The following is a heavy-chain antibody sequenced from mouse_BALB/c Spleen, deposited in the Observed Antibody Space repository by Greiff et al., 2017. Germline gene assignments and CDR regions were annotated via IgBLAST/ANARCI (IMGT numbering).Heavy chain of an antibody. V-gene: IGHV1-69*01. CDR1: GYTFTDYW. D-gene: IGHD1-2*01. CDR3: ARPTTAAWFAY. Sequence: VQLQQPGAELVMPGASVKMSCKASGYTFTDYWMHWVKQRPGQGLEWIGAIDTSDSYTSYNQKFKGKATLTVDESSSTAYMQLSSLTSEDSAVYYCARPTTAAWFAYWGQGTLVTVSA. CDR2: IDTSDSYT. J-gene: IGHJ3*01.